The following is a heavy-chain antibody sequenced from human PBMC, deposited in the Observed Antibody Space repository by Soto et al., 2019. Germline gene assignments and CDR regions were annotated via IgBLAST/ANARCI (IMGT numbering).Heavy chain of an antibody. Sequence: QVQLQESGPGLVKPSQTLSLTCTVSGGSISSGDYYWSWLRQPPGKGLVWIGYIYYSGSTYYNPSLKSRVTISVDTSKNQFSLKLSSVTAADTAVYYCARVIGAIASAENNWFDPLGQGTLVTVSS. D-gene: IGHD6-13*01. CDR2: IYYSGST. CDR1: GGSISSGDYY. J-gene: IGHJ5*02. V-gene: IGHV4-30-4*01. CDR3: ARVIGAIASAENNWFDP.